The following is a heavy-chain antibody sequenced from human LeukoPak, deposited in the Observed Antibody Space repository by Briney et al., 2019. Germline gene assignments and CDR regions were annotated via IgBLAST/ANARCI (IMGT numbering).Heavy chain of an antibody. J-gene: IGHJ5*02. CDR3: ARGSGITGTSP. D-gene: IGHD1-7*01. CDR2: INHSGST. Sequence: SETLSLTCAVYGGSFSGYYWSWIRQPPGKGLEWIGEINHSGSTNYNPSLKSRVTISVDTSKNQFSLKLSSVTAADTAVYYCARGSGITGTSPWGQGTLVTVSS. CDR1: GGSFSGYY. V-gene: IGHV4-34*01.